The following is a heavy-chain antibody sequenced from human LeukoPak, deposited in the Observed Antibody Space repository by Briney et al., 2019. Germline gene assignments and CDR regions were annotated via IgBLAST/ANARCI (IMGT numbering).Heavy chain of an antibody. J-gene: IGHJ5*02. D-gene: IGHD3-9*01. V-gene: IGHV4-59*12. Sequence: SETLSLTCSVSGGSISSYYWSWIRQPPGKGLEWIGYIYSTGSTNYNPSLKSRVTISVATSKNQFSLKLTSVTAADTAVYYCARGRLTTGGWFDPWGQGTLVTVSS. CDR2: IYSTGST. CDR3: ARGRLTTGGWFDP. CDR1: GGSISSYY.